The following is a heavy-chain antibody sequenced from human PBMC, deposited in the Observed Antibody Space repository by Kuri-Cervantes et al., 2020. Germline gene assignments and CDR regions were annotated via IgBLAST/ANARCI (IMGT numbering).Heavy chain of an antibody. D-gene: IGHD3-22*01. CDR3: ARRGYYDRPGGYFDY. Sequence: SQTLSLTCAVYGGSFSGYHWSWIRQPPGKGLEWIGEINHSGSTNYNPSLKSRVTISVDTSKNQFSLKLSSVTAADTAVYYCARRGYYDRPGGYFDYWGQGTLVTVSS. CDR2: INHSGST. CDR1: GGSFSGYH. V-gene: IGHV4-34*01. J-gene: IGHJ4*02.